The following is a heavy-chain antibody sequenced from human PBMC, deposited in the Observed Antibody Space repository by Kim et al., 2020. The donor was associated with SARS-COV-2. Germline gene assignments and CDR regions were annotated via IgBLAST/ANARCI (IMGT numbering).Heavy chain of an antibody. CDR3: ARGTRWGNSDY. D-gene: IGHD3-16*01. CDR2: INHSGST. J-gene: IGHJ4*02. V-gene: IGHV4-34*01. CDR1: GGSFSGYY. Sequence: SETLSLTCAVYGGSFSGYYWSWIRQPPGKGLEWIGEINHSGSTNYNPSLKSRVTISVDTSKNQFSLKLSSVTAADTAVYYCARGTRWGNSDYWGQGTLVTVSS.